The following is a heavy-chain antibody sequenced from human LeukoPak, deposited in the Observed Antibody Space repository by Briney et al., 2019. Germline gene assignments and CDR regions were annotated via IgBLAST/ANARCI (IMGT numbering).Heavy chain of an antibody. V-gene: IGHV4-39*01. D-gene: IGHD3-10*01. CDR2: ISSSEST. CDR3: ARRYYGSLSYPAYFDY. J-gene: IGHJ4*02. Sequence: PSETLSRTCTVSGGSISSFSYYWEWVRQPPGLGLEWIGGISSSESTYYNPSLKSRTTTSVDTSKNQFSLRLNSLTAADTAVYYCARRYYGSLSYPAYFDYWGQGTLVTVSS. CDR1: GGSISSFSYY.